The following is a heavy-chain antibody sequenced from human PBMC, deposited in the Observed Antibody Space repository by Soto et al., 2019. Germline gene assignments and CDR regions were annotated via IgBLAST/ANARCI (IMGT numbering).Heavy chain of an antibody. Sequence: QVQLVESGGGVVQPGRSLRLSCAASGFTFSSYAMHWVRQAPGKGLEGVAVISYDGSNKYYADSVKGRITISRDNSKNTLYLKMNSLRAEDTAVYYCARDVSPPVGMDVWGQGTTVTVSS. J-gene: IGHJ6*02. V-gene: IGHV3-30-3*01. CDR1: GFTFSSYA. CDR3: ARDVSPPVGMDV. CDR2: ISYDGSNK.